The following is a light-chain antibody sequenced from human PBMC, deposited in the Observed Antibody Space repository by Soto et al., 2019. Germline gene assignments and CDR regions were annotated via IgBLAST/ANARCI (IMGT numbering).Light chain of an antibody. V-gene: IGLV2-8*01. Sequence: QSALAQPPSASGSPGQSVTVSCTGTNSDVGAYNYVSWYQQHPGKAPKLIIYEVSKRPSGVPDRFSGSKYGNTASLNVSGLQAEDEADYECISFGGSNGFANGTKVTVL. J-gene: IGLJ1*01. CDR3: ISFGGSNG. CDR1: NSDVGAYNY. CDR2: EVS.